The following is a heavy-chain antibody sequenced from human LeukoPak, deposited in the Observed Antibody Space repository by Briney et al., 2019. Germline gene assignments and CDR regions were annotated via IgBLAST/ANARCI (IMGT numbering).Heavy chain of an antibody. V-gene: IGHV4-30-2*01. D-gene: IGHD6-13*01. J-gene: IGHJ4*02. CDR3: ARGIAAAGISGASYYFDY. CDR1: GGSISSGGYS. CDR2: IYHSGST. Sequence: TLSLTCTVSGGSISSGGYSWSWIRQPPGKGLEWIGYIYHSGSTYYNPSLKSRVTISVDRSKNQFSLKLSSVTAADTAVYYCARGIAAAGISGASYYFDYWGQGTLVTVSS.